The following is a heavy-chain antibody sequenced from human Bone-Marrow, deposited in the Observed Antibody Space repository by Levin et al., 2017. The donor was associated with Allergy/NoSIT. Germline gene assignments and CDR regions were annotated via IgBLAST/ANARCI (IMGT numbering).Heavy chain of an antibody. CDR3: ARDQAKEYSSSSGWFDP. CDR2: INPSGGST. D-gene: IGHD6-6*01. J-gene: IGHJ5*02. Sequence: GESLKISCKASGYTFTSYYMHWVRQAPGQGLEWMGIINPSGGSTSYAQKFQGRVTMTRDTSTSTVYMELSSLRSEDTAVYYCARDQAKEYSSSSGWFDPWGQGTLVTVSS. CDR1: GYTFTSYY. V-gene: IGHV1-46*01.